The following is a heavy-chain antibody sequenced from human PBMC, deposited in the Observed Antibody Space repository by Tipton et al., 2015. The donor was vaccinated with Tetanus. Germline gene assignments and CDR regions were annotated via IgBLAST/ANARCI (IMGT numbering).Heavy chain of an antibody. CDR2: TYYRSKWYN. V-gene: IGHV6-1*01. J-gene: IGHJ4*02. CDR1: GDSVDTNRAA. Sequence: GLVKPSQTLSLTCVISGDSVDTNRAAWNWIRQSPSRGLEWLGRTYYRSKWYNDYAESLKSRIVINPGTSKNQFPLQLNSVTPEDTAVYYCARELDYAGQFGCSFDFWGQGTLVTVSS. CDR3: ARELDYAGQFGCSFDF. D-gene: IGHD4-17*01.